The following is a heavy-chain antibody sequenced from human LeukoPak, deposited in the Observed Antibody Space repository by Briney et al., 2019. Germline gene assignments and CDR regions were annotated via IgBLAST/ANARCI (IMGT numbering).Heavy chain of an antibody. J-gene: IGHJ4*02. CDR1: GFTFSTHS. Sequence: PGGSLRLSCTASGFTFSTHSMHWVRQAPGKGPVWVSRINSDGSSTRYADSVKGRFTVSRDNSKNTLFLQVNSLRVEDTAVYYCATRPGGYSIAWYNWGQGTLVTVAS. V-gene: IGHV3-74*01. D-gene: IGHD6-19*01. CDR2: INSDGSST. CDR3: ATRPGGYSIAWYN.